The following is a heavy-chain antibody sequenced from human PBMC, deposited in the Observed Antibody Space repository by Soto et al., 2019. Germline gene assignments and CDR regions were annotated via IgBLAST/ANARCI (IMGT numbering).Heavy chain of an antibody. Sequence: ASVKVSCKASGYTFTNFGISWVRQAPGQGLEWMGWINTYNGKTNYAQKLQGRLTLTTDTSTSTAYMELRSLTSDDTAIYYCCVSHVPTSFYYWGQGALVTVSS. CDR1: GYTFTNFG. D-gene: IGHD3-16*01. V-gene: IGHV1-18*01. CDR2: INTYNGKT. CDR3: CVSHVPTSFYY. J-gene: IGHJ4*02.